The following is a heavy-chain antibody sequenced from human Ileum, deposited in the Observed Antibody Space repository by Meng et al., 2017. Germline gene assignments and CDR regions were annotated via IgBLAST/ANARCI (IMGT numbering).Heavy chain of an antibody. CDR2: IQLDGHKQ. CDR3: ARFGFSTGWDFDF. CDR1: GYAFRRYG. D-gene: IGHD2-2*01. Sequence: QVELMESGGGVVQPGTSLRLSCVGTGYAFRRYGLHWVRQAPGKGLQWVAFIQLDGHKQYYADFVKGRFTISRDNSKDTLFLQMYSLTAEDTAVYYCARFGFSTGWDFDFWGRGTLVTVSS. V-gene: IGHV3-33*05. J-gene: IGHJ4*02.